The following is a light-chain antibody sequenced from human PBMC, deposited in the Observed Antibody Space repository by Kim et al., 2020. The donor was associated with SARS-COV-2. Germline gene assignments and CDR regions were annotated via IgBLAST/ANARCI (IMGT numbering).Light chain of an antibody. CDR3: QQSYSTPYT. CDR1: QTIGIY. J-gene: IGKJ2*01. V-gene: IGKV1-39*01. Sequence: SEAVGDRVTITGRASQTIGIYLNWYQHKPGKAPKLLIYAASSLQSGVPSSFSGSGSGTDFTLTISSLQPEDFATYYCQQSYSTPYTLGQGTKLEI. CDR2: AAS.